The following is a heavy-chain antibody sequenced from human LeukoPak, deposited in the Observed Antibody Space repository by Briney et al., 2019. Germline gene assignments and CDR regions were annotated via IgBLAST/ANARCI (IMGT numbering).Heavy chain of an antibody. CDR2: ISSSGGST. D-gene: IGHD2-21*02. CDR1: GFTFSSSA. J-gene: IGHJ4*02. V-gene: IGHV3-23*01. CDR3: AKAVRDYYFDY. Sequence: GGSLRLSCAASGFTFSSSAMSWVRQAPGKGLEWVSSISSSGGSTYYADSVKGRFTISRDNSKNTLYLQMNSLRADDTAVYYCAKAVRDYYFDYWGQGTLVTVSS.